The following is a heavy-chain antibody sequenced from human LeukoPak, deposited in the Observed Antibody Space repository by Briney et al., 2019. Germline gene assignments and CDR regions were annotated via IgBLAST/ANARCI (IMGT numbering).Heavy chain of an antibody. V-gene: IGHV4-39*07. CDR2: IFYSGGT. CDR1: GGSINTPNYY. J-gene: IGHJ5*02. D-gene: IGHD3-10*01. Sequence: PSETLSLTCTVSGGSINTPNYYWGWIRQTPGKGLEWIGNIFYSGGTYYSPSLTSRVTISLDTSRNQFSLKLNSVTAADTAVYYCARDVYYGSGSYYNWFDPWGQGTLVTVSS. CDR3: ARDVYYGSGSYYNWFDP.